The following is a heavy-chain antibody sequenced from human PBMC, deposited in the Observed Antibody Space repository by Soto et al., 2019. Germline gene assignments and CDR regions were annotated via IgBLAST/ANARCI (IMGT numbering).Heavy chain of an antibody. CDR2: ISAYNGNT. Sequence: QVQLVQSGAEVKKPGASVKVSCKASGYTFTSYGISWVRQAPGQGLEWMGWISAYNGNTNYAQKLQGRVTMTTDTSTSTADMELRRLRSDDTAVYYCARDLLTAKGGSNWFDPWGQGTLVTVSS. V-gene: IGHV1-18*01. CDR3: ARDLLTAKGGSNWFDP. D-gene: IGHD3-16*01. CDR1: GYTFTSYG. J-gene: IGHJ5*02.